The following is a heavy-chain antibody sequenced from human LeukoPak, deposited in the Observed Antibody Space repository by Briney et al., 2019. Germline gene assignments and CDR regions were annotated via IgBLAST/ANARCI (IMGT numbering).Heavy chain of an antibody. CDR3: ARLSGYCSSTSCTHFDY. Sequence: TVSCKASGYTFTSYWIVWVRQMPGKGLEWMGIIYPGDSDTRYSPSFQGQVTISADKSISTAYLQWSSLKASDTAMYYCARLSGYCSSTSCTHFDYWGQGTLVTVSS. V-gene: IGHV5-51*01. CDR1: GYTFTSYW. D-gene: IGHD2-2*01. CDR2: IYPGDSDT. J-gene: IGHJ4*02.